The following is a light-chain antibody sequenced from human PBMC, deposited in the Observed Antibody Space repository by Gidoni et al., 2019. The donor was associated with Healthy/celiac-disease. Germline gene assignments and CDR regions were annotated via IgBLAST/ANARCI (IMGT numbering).Light chain of an antibody. CDR3: SSYTSSSNLV. Sequence: QSALTQPASVSGSPGQSITISCTGTSSDVGGYNYVSWYQQHPGKAPKLMIYEVSNRPSGVSKRFSGSKSGKTAFLTISGLQAEDEVDYYWSSYTSSSNLVIGGGTKPTVL. J-gene: IGLJ2*01. CDR2: EVS. CDR1: SSDVGGYNY. V-gene: IGLV2-14*01.